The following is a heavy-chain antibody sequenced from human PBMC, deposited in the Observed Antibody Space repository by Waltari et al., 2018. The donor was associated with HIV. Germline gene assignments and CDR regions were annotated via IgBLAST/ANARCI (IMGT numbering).Heavy chain of an antibody. CDR3: ARHLQYSSGWQNWFDP. J-gene: IGHJ5*02. CDR1: GYSFNSYW. Sequence: EVQLVQSGAEVKKPGESLKISCKGSGYSFNSYWIGWVRQMPGKGLEWMGIIYPGDSDTRYSPSFQGQVTISADKSISTAYLQWSSLKASDTAMYYCARHLQYSSGWQNWFDPWGQGTLVTVSS. D-gene: IGHD6-19*01. CDR2: IYPGDSDT. V-gene: IGHV5-51*01.